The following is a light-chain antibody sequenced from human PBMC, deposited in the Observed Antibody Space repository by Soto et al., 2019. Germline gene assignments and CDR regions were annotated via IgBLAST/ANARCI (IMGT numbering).Light chain of an antibody. V-gene: IGKV1-5*03. CDR3: QQYNSYSPT. Sequence: DIQMTQSPSSLSASVGDTVTFTCRASQSISEYLNWYQQKPGKAPNLLIYKASRLESGVPSRFSGSGSETEFTLTISGLQPGDSATYYCQQYNSYSPTFGQGTKVDIK. CDR1: QSISEY. CDR2: KAS. J-gene: IGKJ1*01.